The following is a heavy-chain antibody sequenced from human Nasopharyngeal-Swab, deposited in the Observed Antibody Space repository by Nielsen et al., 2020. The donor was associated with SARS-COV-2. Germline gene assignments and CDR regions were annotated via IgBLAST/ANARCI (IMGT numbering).Heavy chain of an antibody. CDR1: GLGFSASP. V-gene: IGHV3-73*01. Sequence: GESLKISCAASGLGFSASPIIWVRQASGKGLEWVGRIRNKVNSYATTYGVSVKGRFTISRDDSKNTAYLQMNSLKTEDTAVYFCARINPASGSYYDAIDIWGQGTKVTVSS. J-gene: IGHJ3*02. CDR2: IRNKVNSYAT. CDR3: ARINPASGSYYDAIDI. D-gene: IGHD1-26*01.